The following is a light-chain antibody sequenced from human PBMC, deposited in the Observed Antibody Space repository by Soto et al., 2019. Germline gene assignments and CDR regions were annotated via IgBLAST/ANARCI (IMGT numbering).Light chain of an antibody. J-gene: IGKJ4*01. CDR2: AAS. CDR1: QGIRND. CDR3: LHHNSYPLT. Sequence: DIQITQSPSSLSASVGDRVTITCRARQGIRNDLGWYQQIPGKAPKRLIYAASSLQSGVPSRFSGSGSGTEFTLTISSLQPEDSATYYCLHHNSYPLTFGGGTKVEIK. V-gene: IGKV1-17*01.